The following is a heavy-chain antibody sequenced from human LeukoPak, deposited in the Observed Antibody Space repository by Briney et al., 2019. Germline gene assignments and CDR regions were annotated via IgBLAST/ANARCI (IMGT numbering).Heavy chain of an antibody. J-gene: IGHJ6*02. D-gene: IGHD6-19*01. CDR1: GFTFSDYY. Sequence: GGSLRLSCAASGFTFSDYYMSWIRQAPGKGLEWVSYISSSGSTIYYADSVKGRFTISRDNAKNSLYLQMNSLRAEDTAVYYCAREYSSGWYWTTSYYYYGMDVWGQGTTVTVSS. V-gene: IGHV3-11*01. CDR2: ISSSGSTI. CDR3: AREYSSGWYWTTSYYYYGMDV.